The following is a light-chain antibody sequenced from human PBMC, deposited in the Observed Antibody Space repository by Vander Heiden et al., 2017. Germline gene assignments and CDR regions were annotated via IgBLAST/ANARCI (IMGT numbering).Light chain of an antibody. CDR3: QQRSSWPYT. Sequence: ENLLTHSPATLSLSPGERVILSCRASQIVNNYLAWYQQKPGLAPRLLIYDAFNRATGIPARFSGSGSGKDFTLTIDSLEPEDFAVYYCQQRSSWPYTFGQGTKLEIK. J-gene: IGKJ2*01. CDR1: QIVNNY. V-gene: IGKV3-11*01. CDR2: DAF.